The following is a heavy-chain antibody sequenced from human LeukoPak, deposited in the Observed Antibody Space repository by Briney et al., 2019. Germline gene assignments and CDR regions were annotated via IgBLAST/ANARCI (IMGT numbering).Heavy chain of an antibody. CDR1: GYTFTNDY. V-gene: IGHV1-46*01. CDR3: AKGGPPEQWLVPLPFAY. Sequence: GASVKVSCKTSGYTFTNDYMHWVRQAPGQGLEWMGVINPGDGSTNYAQKFQGRVTMTRDTSTSTIYMELSSLRSEDTAVYYCAKGGPPEQWLVPLPFAYWGQGTLVTVSS. D-gene: IGHD6-19*01. J-gene: IGHJ4*02. CDR2: INPGDGST.